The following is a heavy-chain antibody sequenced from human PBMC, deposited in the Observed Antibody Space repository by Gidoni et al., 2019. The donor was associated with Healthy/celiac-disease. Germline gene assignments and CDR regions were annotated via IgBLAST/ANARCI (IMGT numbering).Heavy chain of an antibody. CDR3: AKDVVVVAATGAFDI. CDR2: ISGSGGIT. CDR1: GLPFSSYA. J-gene: IGHJ3*02. Sequence: EVQLLESGGGLVQPGGSRRLPCAASGLPFSSYAMSGVRQAPGKGLGWVSAISGSGGITYYADSVKGRFTISRDNSKNTLYLQMNSLRAEDTAVYYCAKDVVVVAATGAFDIWGQGTMVTVSS. D-gene: IGHD2-15*01. V-gene: IGHV3-23*01.